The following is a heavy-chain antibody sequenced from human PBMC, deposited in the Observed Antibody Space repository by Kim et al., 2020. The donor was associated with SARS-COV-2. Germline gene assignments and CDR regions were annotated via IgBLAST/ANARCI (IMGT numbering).Heavy chain of an antibody. V-gene: IGHV1-2*02. D-gene: IGHD6-19*01. J-gene: IGHJ4*02. Sequence: YAQTCQGRVTVTGDTSISTAYVELRRLRSDDTAVYYCARERISVTDHFDYWGQGTLVTVSS. CDR3: ARERISVTDHFDY.